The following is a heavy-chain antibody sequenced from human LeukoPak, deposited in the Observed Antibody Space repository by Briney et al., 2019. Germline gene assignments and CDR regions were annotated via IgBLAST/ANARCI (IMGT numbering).Heavy chain of an antibody. J-gene: IGHJ4*02. CDR1: GGSISSGDYY. CDR2: IYYSGST. V-gene: IGHV4-30-4*01. Sequence: PQTLSHTCTVSGGSISSGDYYWSWIRQPPGKGLEWIGYIYYSGSTYYNPSLKSRVTISVDTSKNQFSLKLSSVTAADTAVYYCARSVTVTTYYFDYWGQGTLVTVSS. D-gene: IGHD4-17*01. CDR3: ARSVTVTTYYFDY.